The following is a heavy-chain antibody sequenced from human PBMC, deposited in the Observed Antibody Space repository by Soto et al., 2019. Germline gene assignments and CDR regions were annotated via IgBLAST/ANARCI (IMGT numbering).Heavy chain of an antibody. V-gene: IGHV3-73*01. CDR2: IRSEANSYAT. CDR1: GFTFSGSA. D-gene: IGHD2-2*02. Sequence: GGSLRLSCAASGFTFSGSAMHWVRQASGKGLEWVGRIRSEANSYATAYAASVKGRFTISRDDSKNTAYLQMNSLKTEDTAVYYCARPRNYCSAPTCYTLFDYWGQGTLVTVSS. CDR3: ARPRNYCSAPTCYTLFDY. J-gene: IGHJ4*02.